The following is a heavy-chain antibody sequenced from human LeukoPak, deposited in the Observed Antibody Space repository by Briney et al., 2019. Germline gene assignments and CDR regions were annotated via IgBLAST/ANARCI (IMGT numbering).Heavy chain of an antibody. V-gene: IGHV3-48*04. CDR3: ARKSSYGFA. D-gene: IGHD5-18*01. Sequence: GGSLRLSCAASGFTFSYYSMNWVRQAPGKGLEWISYSNTDGTISYADSVKGRFTISRDNAVNSLSLQMNSLRAEDTAVYYCARKSSYGFAWGQGTLVTVSS. CDR2: SNTDGTI. J-gene: IGHJ4*02. CDR1: GFTFSYYS.